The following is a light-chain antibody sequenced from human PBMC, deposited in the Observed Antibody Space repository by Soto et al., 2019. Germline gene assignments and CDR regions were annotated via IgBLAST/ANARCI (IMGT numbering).Light chain of an antibody. CDR1: QSVLYSSNNENY. CDR2: WAS. J-gene: IGKJ1*01. Sequence: DIVMTQSPDPLAVSLGERATINCMSSQSVLYSSNNENYLAWYQQKPGQPPKLLIYWASTRESGVPDRFSGSGSGTDFTLTISSLQAEDVAVYYCQQYYSPPPTFGQGTKVEIK. V-gene: IGKV4-1*01. CDR3: QQYYSPPPT.